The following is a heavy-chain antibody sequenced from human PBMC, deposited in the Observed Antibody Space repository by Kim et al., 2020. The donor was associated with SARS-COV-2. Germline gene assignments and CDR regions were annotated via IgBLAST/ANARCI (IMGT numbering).Heavy chain of an antibody. D-gene: IGHD1-1*01. CDR3: ARASNWNDGNGVDY. J-gene: IGHJ4*02. V-gene: IGHV3-74*01. Sequence: ADYGKGRFTISRDNAKNTLYLQMNSLRAEDTAVYYCARASNWNDGNGVDYWGQGTLVTVSS.